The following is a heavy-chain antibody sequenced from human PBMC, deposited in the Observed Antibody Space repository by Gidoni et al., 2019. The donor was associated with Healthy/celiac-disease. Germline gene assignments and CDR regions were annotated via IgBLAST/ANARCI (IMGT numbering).Heavy chain of an antibody. V-gene: IGHV4-39*01. CDR1: GGSISSSSYY. J-gene: IGHJ6*03. CDR3: ASLPFWSGYYDYYYYYMDV. CDR2: IYSSGST. D-gene: IGHD3-3*01. Sequence: QLQLQESGPGLVKPSETLSRTCTVSGGSISSSSYYWGWIRQPPGKGLEWIGCIYSSGSTYYNPSLKSRVTISVDTSKNQFSLKLSSVTAADTAVYYCASLPFWSGYYDYYYYYMDVWGKGTTVTVSS.